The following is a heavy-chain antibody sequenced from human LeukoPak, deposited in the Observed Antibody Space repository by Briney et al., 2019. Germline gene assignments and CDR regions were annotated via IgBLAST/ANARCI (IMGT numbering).Heavy chain of an antibody. D-gene: IGHD1-26*01. CDR2: IKQDGSEK. CDR3: ARDPQWVGGEYYFDY. V-gene: IGHV3-7*01. Sequence: GGSLRLSCAASGFTFSSYSMNWVRQAPGKGLEWVANIKQDGSEKYYVDSVKGRFTISRDNAKNSLYLQMNSLRAEDTAVYYCARDPQWVGGEYYFDYWGQGTLVTVSS. J-gene: IGHJ4*02. CDR1: GFTFSSYS.